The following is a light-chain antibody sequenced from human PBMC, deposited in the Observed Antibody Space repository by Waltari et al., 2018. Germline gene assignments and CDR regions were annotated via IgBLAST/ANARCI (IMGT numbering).Light chain of an antibody. CDR2: AAS. CDR3: QQYNHWPPLT. V-gene: IGKV3-15*01. CDR1: QSISSN. J-gene: IGKJ4*01. Sequence: EIVMTQSPATLSVSPGERATLPCRASQSISSNLAWYQQKPGQAPRLLIYAASTRATGIPARFSGSGSGTEFTLTISSLQSEDFAAYYCQQYNHWPPLTFGGGTKVEIK.